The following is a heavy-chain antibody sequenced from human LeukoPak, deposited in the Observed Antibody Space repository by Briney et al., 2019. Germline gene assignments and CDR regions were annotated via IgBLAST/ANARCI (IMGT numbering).Heavy chain of an antibody. J-gene: IGHJ5*02. CDR2: IYYSGST. CDR3: ARSDIVVVPAATWFDP. CDR1: GGSISSGGYY. D-gene: IGHD2-2*01. V-gene: IGHV4-31*03. Sequence: SETLSLTCTVSGGSISSGGYYWSWIRQHPGKGLEWIGYIYYSGSTYYNPSLKSRVTISVDTSKNQFSLKLSSVTAADTAVYYCARSDIVVVPAATWFDPWGQGTLVTVSS.